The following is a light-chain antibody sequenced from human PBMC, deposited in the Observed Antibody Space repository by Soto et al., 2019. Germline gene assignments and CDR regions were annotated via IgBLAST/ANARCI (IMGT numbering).Light chain of an antibody. CDR1: QSINTW. J-gene: IGKJ1*01. CDR2: DAS. Sequence: DIQMTQCPSTLSASVGDRVTITCRASQSINTWLAWYQQKPGRAPNLLIYDASSLESGVPSRFSGSGSGTEFTLTISSLQPDDFATYYCQHYNSYSEACGQGTKGDIK. V-gene: IGKV1-5*01. CDR3: QHYNSYSEA.